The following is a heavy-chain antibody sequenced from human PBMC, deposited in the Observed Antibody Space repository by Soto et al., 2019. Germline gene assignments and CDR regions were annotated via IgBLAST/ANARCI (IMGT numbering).Heavy chain of an antibody. V-gene: IGHV4-59*01. CDR3: ARVEYQPNLEYSYSYMDV. J-gene: IGHJ6*03. D-gene: IGHD2-2*01. Sequence: PSETLSLTCTVSGGSISSYYWSWIRQPPGKGLEWIGYIYYSGSTNYNPSLKSRVTISVDTSKNQFSLKLSSVTAADTAVYYCARVEYQPNLEYSYSYMDVWGKGTTVTVSS. CDR1: GGSISSYY. CDR2: IYYSGST.